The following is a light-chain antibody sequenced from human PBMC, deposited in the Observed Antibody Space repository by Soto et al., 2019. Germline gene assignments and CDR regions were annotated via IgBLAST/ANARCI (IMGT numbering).Light chain of an antibody. CDR2: SSN. CDR3: ATWDDSLNGPV. J-gene: IGLJ3*02. Sequence: QSVLTQPPSASATPGQRVTISCSGSSSNIGSNTVNWYQHLPGTAPKLLIYSSNQRPSGVPDRLSGSKSGTSASLAISGLQSEDEADYYCATWDDSLNGPVFGGGTQLTVL. CDR1: SSNIGSNT. V-gene: IGLV1-44*01.